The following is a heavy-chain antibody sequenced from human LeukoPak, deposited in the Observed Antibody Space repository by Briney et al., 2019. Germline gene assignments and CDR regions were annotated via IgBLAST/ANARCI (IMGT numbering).Heavy chain of an antibody. CDR2: ISGSGGST. J-gene: IGHJ4*02. CDR1: GFTFSSYA. V-gene: IGHV3-23*01. D-gene: IGHD3-22*01. Sequence: PGGSLRLSCAASGFTFSSYAMSWVRQAPGKGLEWVSAISGSGGSTYYADSVKGRFTISRDNSKNTLYLQMNSLRAEDTAVYYCARDPAYYDSSGYVNYWGQGTLVTVSS. CDR3: ARDPAYYDSSGYVNY.